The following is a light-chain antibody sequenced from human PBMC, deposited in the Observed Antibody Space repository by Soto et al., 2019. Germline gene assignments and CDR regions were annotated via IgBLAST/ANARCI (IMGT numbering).Light chain of an antibody. CDR3: QQYDNLPLT. J-gene: IGKJ3*01. V-gene: IGKV1-33*01. CDR1: QDINNC. Sequence: DIQMTQTPSSLSASVGDRVTITCQASQDINNCLNWYHQKPGKAPNLLIYDASNLETGVPSRFSGSGSGTHFTLTIRSLQPEDTETYYCQQYDNLPLTFGPGTKGDIK. CDR2: DAS.